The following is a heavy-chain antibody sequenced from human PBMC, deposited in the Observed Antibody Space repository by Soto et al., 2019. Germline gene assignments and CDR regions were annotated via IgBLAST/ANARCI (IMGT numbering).Heavy chain of an antibody. CDR1: GLSITDSEMG. CDR3: ARRHLAVAVSPWFDP. CDR2: IDSSGEK. J-gene: IGHJ5*02. Sequence: QVTLKESGPVLVKPTDTLTLRCTVSGLSITDSEMGVSWIRQPPGQPLEWLAHIDSSGEKSYRTFLKSRLAISKDTSKSPIVLPMTSMDPADTATYYCARRHLAVAVSPWFDPWGQGIPVTVSS. V-gene: IGHV2-26*01. D-gene: IGHD6-19*01.